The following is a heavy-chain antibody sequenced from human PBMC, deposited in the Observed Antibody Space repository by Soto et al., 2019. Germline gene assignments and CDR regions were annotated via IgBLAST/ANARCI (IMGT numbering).Heavy chain of an antibody. CDR3: ARDMSPDDGDLFYDAYDI. CDR2: IKQGGNVK. V-gene: IGHV3-7*01. D-gene: IGHD3-16*01. Sequence: EVQLVESGGDLVQPGGSLRLSCAASGFTFSTYWMAWVRQAPGRGLEWVANIKQGGNVKNYADSVRGRFTISIDNAKKSVYLQMSSLRAEDTAGYFCARDMSPDDGDLFYDAYDIWGQGTVVTVSS. CDR1: GFTFSTYW. J-gene: IGHJ3*02.